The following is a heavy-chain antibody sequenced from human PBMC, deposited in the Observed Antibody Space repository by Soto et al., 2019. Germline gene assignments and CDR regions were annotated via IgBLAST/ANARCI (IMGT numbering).Heavy chain of an antibody. CDR1: GFTFSSYV. D-gene: IGHD2-2*01. CDR3: AKVRLETYMRYAFHI. V-gene: IGHV3-23*01. J-gene: IGHJ3*02. Sequence: GGSLRLSCAASGFTFSSYVIHWVRQAPGKGLEWVAAISGSADRTYYADSVKGRFTISRDNSKNTMYLQMNSLRAEDTAIYYCAKVRLETYMRYAFHIWVQGTMVT. CDR2: ISGSADRT.